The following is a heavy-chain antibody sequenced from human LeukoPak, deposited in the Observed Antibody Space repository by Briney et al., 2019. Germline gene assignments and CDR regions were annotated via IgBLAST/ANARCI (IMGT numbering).Heavy chain of an antibody. Sequence: GGSLRLSCAASGFTFDDYAMPWVRQAPGKGLEWVSGISWNSGSIGYADSVKGRFTISRDNAKNSLYLQMNSLRAEDTALYYCAKDRGAGAGLFDCWGQGTLVTVSS. J-gene: IGHJ4*02. CDR2: ISWNSGSI. V-gene: IGHV3-9*01. D-gene: IGHD6-19*01. CDR1: GFTFDDYA. CDR3: AKDRGAGAGLFDC.